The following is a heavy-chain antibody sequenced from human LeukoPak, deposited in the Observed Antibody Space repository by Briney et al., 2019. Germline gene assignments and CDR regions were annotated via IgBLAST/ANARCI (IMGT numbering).Heavy chain of an antibody. J-gene: IGHJ2*01. Sequence: GGSLRLSCAASGFIFSNYAMSWVRQAPGKGLEWVSAIDSTGAYTWYADSVKGRFTISRDNSKNTLYLQMNSLRAEDTAVYYCAKDQGHWYFDLWGRGTLVTVSS. CDR2: IDSTGAYT. CDR3: AKDQGHWYFDL. V-gene: IGHV3-23*01. CDR1: GFIFSNYA.